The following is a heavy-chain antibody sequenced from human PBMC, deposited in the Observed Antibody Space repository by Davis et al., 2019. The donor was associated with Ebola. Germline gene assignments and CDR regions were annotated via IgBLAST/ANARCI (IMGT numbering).Heavy chain of an antibody. J-gene: IGHJ4*02. Sequence: PSETLSLTCTVSGGSISSSSYYWSWIRQPPGKGLEWIGEINHSGSTNYNPSLKSRVTISVDTSKNQFSLKLSSVTAADTAVYYCFSAGGSSSWYEYWGQGTLVTVSS. CDR3: FSAGGSSSWYEY. CDR1: GGSISSSSYY. D-gene: IGHD6-13*01. V-gene: IGHV4-39*07. CDR2: INHSGST.